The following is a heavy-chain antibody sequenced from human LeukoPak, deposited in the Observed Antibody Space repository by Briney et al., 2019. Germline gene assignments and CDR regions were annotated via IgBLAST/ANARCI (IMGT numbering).Heavy chain of an antibody. D-gene: IGHD5-24*01. Sequence: PGGSLRLSCAASGFTFSSYTMNWVRQAPGKGLEWVSYISSSGSTIYYADSVKGRFTISRDNAKNSLYLQMNSLRAEDTAVYYCATVDGGDGYNPLDYWGQGTLVTVSS. CDR3: ATVDGGDGYNPLDY. V-gene: IGHV3-48*04. J-gene: IGHJ4*02. CDR2: ISSSGSTI. CDR1: GFTFSSYT.